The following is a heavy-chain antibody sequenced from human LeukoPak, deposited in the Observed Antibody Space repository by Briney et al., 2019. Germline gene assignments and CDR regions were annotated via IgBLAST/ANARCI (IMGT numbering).Heavy chain of an antibody. CDR2: ISGSGGST. CDR1: GFTFSSYA. Sequence: AGGSLRLSCAASGFTFSSYAMSWVRQAPGKGLEWVSAISGSGGSTYYADSVKGRFTISRDNSKNTLYLQMNSLRAEDTAVYYCAKEYSGYDRYYYYYYYMDVWGKGTTVTVSS. CDR3: AKEYSGYDRYYYYYYYMDV. D-gene: IGHD5-12*01. J-gene: IGHJ6*03. V-gene: IGHV3-23*01.